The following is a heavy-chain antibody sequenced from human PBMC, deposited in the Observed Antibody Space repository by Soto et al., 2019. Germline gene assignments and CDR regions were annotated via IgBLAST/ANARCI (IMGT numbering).Heavy chain of an antibody. CDR2: IWYDGSNK. Sequence: GGSLRLSCAASGFTFSSYGMHWVRQAPGKGLEWVAVIWYDGSNKYYADSVKGRFTISRDNSKNTLYLQMNSLRAEDTAVYYCAGTSGQQLFSVFPRHYYYGMDVWGQGTTVTVSS. V-gene: IGHV3-33*01. CDR3: AGTSGQQLFSVFPRHYYYGMDV. D-gene: IGHD6-13*01. J-gene: IGHJ6*02. CDR1: GFTFSSYG.